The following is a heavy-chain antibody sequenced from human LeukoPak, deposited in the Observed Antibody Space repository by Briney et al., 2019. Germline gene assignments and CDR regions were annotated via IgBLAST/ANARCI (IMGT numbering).Heavy chain of an antibody. V-gene: IGHV3-72*01. CDR2: GRNKANGHTT. CDR3: VRGYNSFDS. J-gene: IGHJ4*02. Sequence: GGSLRLSCAASGFTLSDYFMDWVRQAPGKGLEWVGRGRNKANGHTTEYPASVKGRFTVSRDFSENLFYLHMNSLRIEDTAVYYCVRGYNSFDSWGQGTLVTVSS. D-gene: IGHD1-1*01. CDR1: GFTLSDYF.